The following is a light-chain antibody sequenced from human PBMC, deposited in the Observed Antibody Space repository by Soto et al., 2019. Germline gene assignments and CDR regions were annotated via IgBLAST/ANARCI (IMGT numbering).Light chain of an antibody. CDR2: GVT. V-gene: IGLV2-14*01. Sequence: QSALTQPASVSGSPGQSITISCTGTDSDIGGYDYVSWYQHHPGKAPKFIIYGVTNRPSGVSHRFSGSKSANTASLTISGLQAEDEADYYCTSYTSSSTHLFGTGTKLTVL. CDR1: DSDIGGYDY. CDR3: TSYTSSSTHL. J-gene: IGLJ1*01.